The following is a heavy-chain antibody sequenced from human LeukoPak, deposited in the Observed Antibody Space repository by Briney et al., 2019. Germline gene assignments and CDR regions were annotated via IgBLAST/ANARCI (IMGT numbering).Heavy chain of an antibody. Sequence: PGGSLRLSCAASGFTFSSYAMSWVRQAPGKGLEWVSAISGSGGSTYYADSVKGRFTISRDNSKNTLYLQMNSLRADDTAVYYCAKRRGLELTYYYHTDVWGKGTTVTVSS. CDR3: AKRRGLELTYYYHTDV. J-gene: IGHJ6*03. CDR1: GFTFSSYA. D-gene: IGHD1-7*01. CDR2: ISGSGGST. V-gene: IGHV3-23*01.